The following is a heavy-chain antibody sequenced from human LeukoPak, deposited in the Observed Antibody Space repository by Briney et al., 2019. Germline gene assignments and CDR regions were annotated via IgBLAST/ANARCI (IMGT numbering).Heavy chain of an antibody. J-gene: IGHJ6*03. D-gene: IGHD6-13*01. Sequence: GRSLRLSCAASGFTFSSYAMHWVRQAPGKGLEWVAVISYDGSNKYYADSVKGRFTISRDNSKNTLYLQMNSLRAEDTAVYYCAKDSSSWYSVYYYYMDVWGKGTTVTISS. CDR2: ISYDGSNK. V-gene: IGHV3-30*04. CDR3: AKDSSSWYSVYYYYMDV. CDR1: GFTFSSYA.